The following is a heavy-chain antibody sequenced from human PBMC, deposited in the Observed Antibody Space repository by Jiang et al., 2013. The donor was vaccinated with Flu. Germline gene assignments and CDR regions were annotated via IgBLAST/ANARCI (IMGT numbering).Heavy chain of an antibody. CDR1: GFTFSSYA. CDR2: ISGSGRST. J-gene: IGHJ4*02. Sequence: VQLVESGGGLVQPGGSLRLSCAASGFTFSSYAMTWVRQGPGEGLEWVSTISGSGRSTYSAASVKGRFSISRDNSNNMVFLQMSSLKGEDTAIYFCAKDREYSTTSGPFDSWGRGTLSPSP. V-gene: IGHV3-23*04. D-gene: IGHD5-18*01. CDR3: AKDREYSTTSGPFDS.